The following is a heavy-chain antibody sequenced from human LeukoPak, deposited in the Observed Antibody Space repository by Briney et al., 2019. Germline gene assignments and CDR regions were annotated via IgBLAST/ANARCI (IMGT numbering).Heavy chain of an antibody. CDR2: IYSGGST. CDR1: GFTFSSYW. Sequence: GGSLRLSCAVSGFTFSSYWMSWVRQAPGKGLEWVSVIYSGGSTYYADSVKGRFTISRHNSKNTLYLQMNSLRAEDTAVYYCARGLSTSPFYIVGATTALDYWGQGTLVTVPS. D-gene: IGHD1-26*01. CDR3: ARGLSTSPFYIVGATTALDY. V-gene: IGHV3-53*04. J-gene: IGHJ4*02.